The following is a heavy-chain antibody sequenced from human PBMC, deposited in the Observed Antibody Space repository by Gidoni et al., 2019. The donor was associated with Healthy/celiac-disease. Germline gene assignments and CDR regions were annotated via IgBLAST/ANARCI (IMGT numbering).Heavy chain of an antibody. V-gene: IGHV3-73*02. CDR1: GYTCSGPA. D-gene: IGHD6-19*01. CDR3: TRPPIAGAGTGVGY. J-gene: IGHJ4*02. CDR2: IRSKANSYAT. Sequence: VQLVESGAGLVEPGGSLKLSCAASGYTCSGPAMPWVRQATGKGLEWVGRIRSKANSYATAYAASVKGRFTISRDDSKNTAYLQMNSLKTEDTAVYYCTRPPIAGAGTGVGYWGQGTLVTVSS.